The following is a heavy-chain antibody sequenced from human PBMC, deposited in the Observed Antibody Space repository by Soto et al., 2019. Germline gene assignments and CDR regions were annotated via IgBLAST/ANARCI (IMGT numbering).Heavy chain of an antibody. J-gene: IGHJ4*02. Sequence: QVQLQESGPGLVKPSQTLSLTCTVSGGSIRSGDYYWSWIRQPPGKGLEWIGYIYYSESTSYNPSLKSRVTISVDTSQNHFSLKLSSVTAADTAVYYCARDGFFGRSGYFDYWGQGTPVTVSS. CDR1: GGSIRSGDYY. CDR2: IYYSEST. D-gene: IGHD3-3*01. V-gene: IGHV4-30-4*01. CDR3: ARDGFFGRSGYFDY.